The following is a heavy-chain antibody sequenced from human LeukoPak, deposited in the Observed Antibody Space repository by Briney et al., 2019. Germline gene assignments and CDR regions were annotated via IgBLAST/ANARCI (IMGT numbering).Heavy chain of an antibody. V-gene: IGHV1-69*05. CDR3: ASEPRIQLWMGPFDY. CDR2: IIPIFGTA. D-gene: IGHD5-18*01. J-gene: IGHJ4*02. CDR1: GGTFSSYA. Sequence: ASVKVSCKASGGTFSSYAISWARQAPGQRLEWMGRIIPIFGTANYAQKFQGRVTITTDESTSTAYMELSSLRSEDPAVYYSASEPRIQLWMGPFDYWGQGTLVTVSS.